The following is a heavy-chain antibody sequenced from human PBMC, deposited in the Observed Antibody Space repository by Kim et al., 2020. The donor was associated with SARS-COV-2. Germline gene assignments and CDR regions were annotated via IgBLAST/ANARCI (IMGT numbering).Heavy chain of an antibody. CDR2: INQDGSES. D-gene: IGHD3-10*02. CDR3: ARSVFGDNY. Sequence: GGSLRLSCAASGFTFSHDWMTWVRQAPGKGLEWVANINQDGSESYYVDSVKGRFTISRDNAKNSLYVQMNSLRVEDTAVYYCARSVFGDNYWGQGPLVSSSS. J-gene: IGHJ4*02. V-gene: IGHV3-7*01. CDR1: GFTFSHDW.